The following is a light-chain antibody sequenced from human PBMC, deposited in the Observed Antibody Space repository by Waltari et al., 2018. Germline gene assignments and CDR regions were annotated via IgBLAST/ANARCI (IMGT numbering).Light chain of an antibody. J-gene: IGLJ6*01. V-gene: IGLV2-23*01. CDR3: CAYAGSDTFI. CDR2: DST. Sequence: QSALTQPDSMSGSPRQSITISSTGSSRDIGSYNLASWFQQHPGKAPKLIIYDSTHRPSVVSDRFSASKSGSTASLTISGLQGEDEADYYCCAYAGSDTFIFGGGTQVTV. CDR1: SRDIGSYNL.